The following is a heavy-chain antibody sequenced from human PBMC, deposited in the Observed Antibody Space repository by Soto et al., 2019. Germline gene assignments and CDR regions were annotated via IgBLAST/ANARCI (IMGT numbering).Heavy chain of an antibody. J-gene: IGHJ6*02. Sequence: PGGAVRLSCAASGFTFSGSAMHWVRQASGKGLEWVGRIRSKANSYATAYAASVKGRFTISRDDSKNTAYLQMNSLKTEDTAVYYCTSCSSTSCYWYYYGMDVWGQGTTVTVSS. CDR2: IRSKANSYAT. V-gene: IGHV3-73*01. D-gene: IGHD2-2*01. CDR1: GFTFSGSA. CDR3: TSCSSTSCYWYYYGMDV.